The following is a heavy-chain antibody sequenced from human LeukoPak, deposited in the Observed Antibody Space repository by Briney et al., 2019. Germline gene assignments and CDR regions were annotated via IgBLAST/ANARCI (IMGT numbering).Heavy chain of an antibody. CDR3: ARGSQQLVRGYFDY. Sequence: ASVTVSCKASGYTFTIYAMHWVRQAPGQRLEWMGWINAGNGNTKYSQKFQGRVTITRDTSASTAYMELSSLRSEDTAVYYCARGSQQLVRGYFDYWGQGTLVTVSS. J-gene: IGHJ4*02. CDR2: INAGNGNT. CDR1: GYTFTIYA. V-gene: IGHV1-3*01. D-gene: IGHD6-13*01.